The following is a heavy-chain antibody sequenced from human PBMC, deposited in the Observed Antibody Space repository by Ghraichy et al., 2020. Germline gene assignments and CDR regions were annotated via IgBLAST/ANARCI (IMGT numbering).Heavy chain of an antibody. J-gene: IGHJ6*02. D-gene: IGHD6-13*01. CDR1: GFTFSNYA. CDR2: ISFDASNK. V-gene: IGHV3-30*04. CDR3: ARDRSSPNHYYAMDV. Sequence: GGSLRLSCAASGFTFSNYAMHWVRQSPGKGLEWVAVISFDASNKYYIDSVKGRFTLSRDNSKNTLYLQMNSLRPDDTAVYYCARDRSSPNHYYAMDVWGQGNTVIVSS.